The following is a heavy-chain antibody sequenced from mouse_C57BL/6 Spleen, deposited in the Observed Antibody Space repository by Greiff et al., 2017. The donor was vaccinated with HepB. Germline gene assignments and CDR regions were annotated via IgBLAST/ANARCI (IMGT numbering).Heavy chain of an antibody. D-gene: IGHD2-1*01. Sequence: ESGPGLVKPSQSLSLTCSVTGYSITSGYYWNWIRQFPGNKLEWMGYISYDGSNNYNPSLKNRISITRDTSKNQFFLKLNSVTTEDTATYYCARGAYGNYGYWGQGTTLTVSP. CDR2: ISYDGSN. J-gene: IGHJ2*01. CDR3: ARGAYGNYGY. CDR1: GYSITSGYY. V-gene: IGHV3-6*01.